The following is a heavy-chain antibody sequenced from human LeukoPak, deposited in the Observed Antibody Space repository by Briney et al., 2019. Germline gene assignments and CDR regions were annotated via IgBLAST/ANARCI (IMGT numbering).Heavy chain of an antibody. Sequence: GGSLRLSCAASGFTFSSHWMNWVRQAPGKGLEWVANIKQGAGERNYVDSEKGRFTVSRDDAKSSVFLQMNSLRAEDTAIYFCARGPNYGSRTDFLDYWGQGTLVTVSS. D-gene: IGHD4-17*01. J-gene: IGHJ4*02. V-gene: IGHV3-7*03. CDR2: IKQGAGER. CDR1: GFTFSSHW. CDR3: ARGPNYGSRTDFLDY.